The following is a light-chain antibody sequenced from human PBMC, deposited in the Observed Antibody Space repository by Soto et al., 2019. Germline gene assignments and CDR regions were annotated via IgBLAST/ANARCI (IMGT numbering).Light chain of an antibody. V-gene: IGKV3D-15*01. CDR2: GAS. J-gene: IGKJ1*01. CDR3: QVYHWSLTWT. Sequence: EIVMTQSPATLSVSPGERATLSFRASQSVSSNLAWYQQKPGQAPRLLIYGASTRATGVPDRFSGSGSGTDFTLTISELDPEDFAVYYCQVYHWSLTWTFGPGTKVDI. CDR1: QSVSSN.